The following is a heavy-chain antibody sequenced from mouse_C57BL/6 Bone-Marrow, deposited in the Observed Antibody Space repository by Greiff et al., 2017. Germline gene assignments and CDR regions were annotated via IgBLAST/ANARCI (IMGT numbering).Heavy chain of an antibody. Sequence: VAPSQSLSITCTVSGFSLTSYGVDWVRQSPGKGLEWLGVIWGVGSTNYNSALKSRLSISKDNSKSQVFLKMNSLQTDDTAMYYCASGLGRGYFDVWGTGTTVTVSS. D-gene: IGHD4-1*01. CDR2: IWGVGST. J-gene: IGHJ1*03. CDR1: GFSLTSYG. V-gene: IGHV2-6*01. CDR3: ASGLGRGYFDV.